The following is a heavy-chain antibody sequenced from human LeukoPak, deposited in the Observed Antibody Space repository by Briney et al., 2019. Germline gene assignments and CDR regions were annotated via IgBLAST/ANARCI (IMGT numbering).Heavy chain of an antibody. Sequence: ASVKVSCKASGYTFLNYYMHWVRQAPGQGLEWIGWISPNSGGTTSVQKFQGRVTMTRDTSITTVYMELSGLSFDDTAVYYCARGGGRYSVDYWGQGTLVIVSS. CDR3: ARGGGRYSVDY. CDR1: GYTFLNYY. V-gene: IGHV1-2*02. J-gene: IGHJ4*02. D-gene: IGHD1-26*01. CDR2: ISPNSGGT.